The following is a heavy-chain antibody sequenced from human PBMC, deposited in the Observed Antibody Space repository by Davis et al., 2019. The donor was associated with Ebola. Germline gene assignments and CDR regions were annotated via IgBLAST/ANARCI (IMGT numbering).Heavy chain of an antibody. D-gene: IGHD5-24*01. V-gene: IGHV4-59*01. CDR2: IYYRGST. CDR1: GASISSYY. CDR3: AREGDGYNSPSFDY. J-gene: IGHJ4*02. Sequence: PSETLSLTCSVSGASISSYYWTWIRQPPGKGLEWIGYIYYRGSTNYNPSLKSRVTISVDTSKNQFSLKLSSVTAADTAVYYCAREGDGYNSPSFDYWGQGNLVTVSS.